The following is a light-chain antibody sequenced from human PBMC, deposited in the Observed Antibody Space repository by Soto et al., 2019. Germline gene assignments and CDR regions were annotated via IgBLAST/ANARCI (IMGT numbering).Light chain of an antibody. CDR1: QDINNY. CDR2: DAS. Sequence: DIQMTQSPSSLSASVGDRVTITCQASQDINNYLNWYQQTPGKPPKLLIYDASNLETGVPSRFSVSGSVTHFTFTISSLQPEDMATYYCQQYDNLPSITFGQGTRLEIK. V-gene: IGKV1-33*01. CDR3: QQYDNLPSIT. J-gene: IGKJ5*01.